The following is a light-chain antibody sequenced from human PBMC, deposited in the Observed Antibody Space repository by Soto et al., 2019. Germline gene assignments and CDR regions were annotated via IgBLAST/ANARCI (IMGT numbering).Light chain of an antibody. CDR1: SSDVGGYNY. CDR2: DVS. V-gene: IGLV2-14*03. CDR3: SSYTGSSTLVK. Sequence: QSALTQPASMSGSPGQSITISCTGTSSDVGGYNYVSWYQQHPGKAPKLMIYDVSNRPSGVSDRFSGSRSGNTASLAISGLQAEYEAHYYCSSYTGSSTLVKFGGGTKLTVL. J-gene: IGLJ2*01.